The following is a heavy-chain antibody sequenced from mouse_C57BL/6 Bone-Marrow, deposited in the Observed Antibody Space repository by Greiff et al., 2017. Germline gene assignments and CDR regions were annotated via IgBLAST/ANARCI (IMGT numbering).Heavy chain of an antibody. CDR2: IHPSDSDT. D-gene: IGHD2-4*01. V-gene: IGHV1-74*01. CDR3: AIDDYGIWYFDV. CDR1: GYTFTSYW. Sequence: QVQLQQPGAELVKPGASVKVSCKASGYTFTSYWMHWVKQRPGQGLEWIGRIHPSDSDTNYNQKFKGKATLTVDKSSSTDYIQLSSLTSEDSAVYYCAIDDYGIWYFDVWGTGTTVTVSS. J-gene: IGHJ1*03.